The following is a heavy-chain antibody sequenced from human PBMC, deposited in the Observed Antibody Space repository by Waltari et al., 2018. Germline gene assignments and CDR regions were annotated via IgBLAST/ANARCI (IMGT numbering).Heavy chain of an antibody. CDR1: GFNFGDYA. J-gene: IGHJ4*02. CDR3: TRDSGYFDY. CDR2: IRSKAYGGTT. V-gene: IGHV3-49*04. Sequence: EVQLLDSGGGLVEPGQSLRLSCSASGFNFGDYAVSWVRRTPGKGLEWVGFIRSKAYGGTTAYAASVKGRFTISRDDSKSIAYLQMSSLKIEDTGIYYCTRDSGYFDYWGQGTLVTVSS.